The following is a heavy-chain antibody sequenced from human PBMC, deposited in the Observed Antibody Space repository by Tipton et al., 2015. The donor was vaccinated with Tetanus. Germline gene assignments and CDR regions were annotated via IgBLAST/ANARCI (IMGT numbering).Heavy chain of an antibody. CDR3: ASSTVTR. D-gene: IGHD4-17*01. CDR2: ISTTSNTI. J-gene: IGHJ4*02. Sequence: SLRLSCAASGFTLRSYSMNWVRQAPGKGLEWVSYISTTSNTIYYAASVRGRFTISRDNAKNLLYLQMSRLRREDTAVYYCASSTVTRWGPGTLVTVSS. CDR1: GFTLRSYS. V-gene: IGHV3-48*01.